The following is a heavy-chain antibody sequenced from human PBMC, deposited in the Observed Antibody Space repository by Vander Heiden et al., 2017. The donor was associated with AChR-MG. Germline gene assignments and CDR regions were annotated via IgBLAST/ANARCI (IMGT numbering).Heavy chain of an antibody. CDR1: GGSISSYY. V-gene: IGHV4-4*07. Sequence: QVQLQESGPGAVKPSDTLSLTCTFSGGSISSYYWSWVRQPAGKGLEWIGRIYTSGSTNYNPSLKSRVTMSVDTSKNQFSLKLSSVTAADTAVYYCARRVKQGYCSSTSCSYYYYMDVWGKGTTVTVSS. D-gene: IGHD2-2*01. J-gene: IGHJ6*03. CDR3: ARRVKQGYCSSTSCSYYYYMDV. CDR2: IYTSGST.